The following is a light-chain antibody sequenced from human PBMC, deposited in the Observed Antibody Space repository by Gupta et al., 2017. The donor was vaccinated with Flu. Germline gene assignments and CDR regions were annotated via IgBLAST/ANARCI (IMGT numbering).Light chain of an antibody. CDR3: QQENSFPIT. CDR1: QGISTY. J-gene: IGKJ4*01. V-gene: IGKV1-16*02. CDR2: AAS. Sequence: DIQMTQSPSSLYASVGDRVTITCRASQGISTYLAWFQQKPGRAPKSLIYAASRLQSGVPSKFSGSGSGTDFTLTISSRQPEDFATYYCQQENSFPITFGGGTKVEIK.